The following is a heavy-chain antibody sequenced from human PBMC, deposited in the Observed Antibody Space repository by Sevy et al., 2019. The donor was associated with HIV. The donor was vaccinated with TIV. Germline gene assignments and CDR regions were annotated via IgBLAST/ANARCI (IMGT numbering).Heavy chain of an antibody. Sequence: GGSLRLSCTASEFTFSSHAVSWVRQALGKGLEWVSAISGNGENTHYADSVRGRFTISRDNFKNTLYLQMNSLRAEDTALYYCARDGRGISAFDIWGQGTMVTVSS. CDR2: ISGNGENT. CDR3: ARDGRGISAFDI. J-gene: IGHJ3*02. V-gene: IGHV3-23*01. CDR1: EFTFSSHA. D-gene: IGHD3-3*02.